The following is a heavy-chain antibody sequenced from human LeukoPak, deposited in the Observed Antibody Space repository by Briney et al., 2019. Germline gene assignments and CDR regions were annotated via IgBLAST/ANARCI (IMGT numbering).Heavy chain of an antibody. CDR1: GFTFSSYA. CDR2: ISGSGGST. CDR3: AKVRSGGYYPHYHYYGMDV. J-gene: IGHJ6*02. V-gene: IGHV3-23*01. Sequence: GGSLRLSCAASGFTFSSYAMSWVRQAPGKGLEWVSGISGSGGSTYYADSVEGRFTISRDNSRDTLDLQMNSLRAEDTALYYCAKVRSGGYYPHYHYYGMDVWGQGTTVTVSS. D-gene: IGHD3-22*01.